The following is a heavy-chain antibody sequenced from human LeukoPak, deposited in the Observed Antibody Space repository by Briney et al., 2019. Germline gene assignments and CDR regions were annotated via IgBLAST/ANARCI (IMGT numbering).Heavy chain of an antibody. CDR3: ARIAKDCGGDCFADY. J-gene: IGHJ4*02. CDR2: IYYGGST. V-gene: IGHV3-66*01. D-gene: IGHD2-21*01. CDR1: ASTVSSNS. Sequence: GGSLRLSCAPSASTVSSNSMTWIRQNPGKGLEWVSAIYYGGSTFYADSVKGRFTISRDSSKNTWNLQMDSLRAEDTAVYYCARIAKDCGGDCFADYWGQGTLVTVSS.